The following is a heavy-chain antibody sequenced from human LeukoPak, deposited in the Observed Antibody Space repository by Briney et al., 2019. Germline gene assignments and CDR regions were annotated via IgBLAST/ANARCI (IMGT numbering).Heavy chain of an antibody. Sequence: SETLSLTCTVSGGSISSGSYYWSWIRQPAGKGLEWIGRIYTSGSTNYNPSLKSRVTISVDTSKNQFSLKLSSVTAADTAVYYCAANLIKRITIFGVVNHAFDIWGQGTMVTVSS. V-gene: IGHV4-61*02. CDR2: IYTSGST. CDR3: AANLIKRITIFGVVNHAFDI. J-gene: IGHJ3*02. D-gene: IGHD3-3*01. CDR1: GGSISSGSYY.